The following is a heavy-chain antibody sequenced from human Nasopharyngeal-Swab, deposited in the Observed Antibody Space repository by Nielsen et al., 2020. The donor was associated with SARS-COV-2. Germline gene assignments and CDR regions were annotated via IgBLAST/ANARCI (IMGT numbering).Heavy chain of an antibody. CDR3: AKGLLSNLFDP. Sequence: GESLTLSCAACGFTLCGYAMSWARQAPGKGREPVSATSASGDSAYYADTVKGRFTISRDNSKNTLYLQMNSLRAEDTAVYYCAKGLLSNLFDPWGQGTLVTVSS. J-gene: IGHJ5*02. D-gene: IGHD2-15*01. V-gene: IGHV3-23*01. CDR1: GFTLCGYA. CDR2: TSASGDSA.